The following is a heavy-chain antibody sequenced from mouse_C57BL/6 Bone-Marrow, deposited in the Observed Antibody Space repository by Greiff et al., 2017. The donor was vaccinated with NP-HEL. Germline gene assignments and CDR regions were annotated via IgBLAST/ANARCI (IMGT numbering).Heavy chain of an antibody. J-gene: IGHJ4*01. CDR2: IYPRSGNT. CDR3: ARGIYDGYYEGVYYAKDD. Sequence: VQLQQSGAELARPGASVKLSCKASGYTFTSYGISWVKQRTGQGLEWIGEIYPRSGNTYYNEKFKGKATMTADKSSSTAYIELRSLTSEDSAVYFCARGIYDGYYEGVYYAKDDWGQGTSVTVSA. D-gene: IGHD2-3*01. CDR1: GYTFTSYG. V-gene: IGHV1-81*01.